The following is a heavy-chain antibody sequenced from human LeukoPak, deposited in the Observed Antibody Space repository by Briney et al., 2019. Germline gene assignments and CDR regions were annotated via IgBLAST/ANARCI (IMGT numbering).Heavy chain of an antibody. J-gene: IGHJ4*02. CDR1: GFTFDDYA. D-gene: IGHD2-2*01. Sequence: GGSLRLSCAASGFTFDDYAMHWVRQAPGKGLEWVSGISWNSGSIGYADSVKGRLTISRDNAKNSLYLQMNSLRAGDTALYYCAKGYCSSTSCRGIVDYWGQGTLVTVSS. V-gene: IGHV3-9*01. CDR3: AKGYCSSTSCRGIVDY. CDR2: ISWNSGSI.